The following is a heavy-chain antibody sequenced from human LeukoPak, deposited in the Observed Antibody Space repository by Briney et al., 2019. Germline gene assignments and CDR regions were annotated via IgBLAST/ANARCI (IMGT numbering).Heavy chain of an antibody. CDR3: ARDRRVGGWGGAFDI. J-gene: IGHJ3*02. D-gene: IGHD2-21*01. V-gene: IGHV3-30*02. CDR2: IRYDGKNI. CDR1: GFTFSSYG. Sequence: PGGSLRLSCAASGFTFSSYGLHWVRQAPGKGLEWVAFIRYDGKNIYYADSVKGRFTISRDNTENSLYLQMNYLTTDDTAVYYCARDRRVGGWGGAFDIWGQGTKVTVSS.